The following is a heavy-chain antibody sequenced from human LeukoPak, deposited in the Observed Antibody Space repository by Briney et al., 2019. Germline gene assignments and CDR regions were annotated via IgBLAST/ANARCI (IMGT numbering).Heavy chain of an antibody. CDR1: GYSFTSYW. CDR3: ARPTYGSADY. D-gene: IGHD3-10*01. V-gene: IGHV5-51*01. J-gene: IGHJ4*02. CDR2: IFPADSKT. Sequence: GESLKISCKGSGYSFTSYWIGWVRQMPGQGLEWMGIIFPADSKTRYSPSVQGQVTMSADKSISTPYLQWSSLKASDTAMYYCARPTYGSADYWGQGTLVTVSS.